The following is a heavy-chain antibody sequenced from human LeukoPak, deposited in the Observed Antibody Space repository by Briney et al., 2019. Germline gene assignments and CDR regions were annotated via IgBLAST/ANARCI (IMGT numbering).Heavy chain of an antibody. J-gene: IGHJ4*02. CDR1: GFTFSNST. Sequence: GGSLRLSCAASGFTFSNSTMNWVRQTPEKGLEWVSSISSSSTFIYYADSVKGRFTISRDNSKNTVYLQMNSLRADDTAVYYCAKRGVLWGQGTLVTVSS. CDR2: ISSSSTFI. CDR3: AKRGVL. V-gene: IGHV3-21*04. D-gene: IGHD2-8*01.